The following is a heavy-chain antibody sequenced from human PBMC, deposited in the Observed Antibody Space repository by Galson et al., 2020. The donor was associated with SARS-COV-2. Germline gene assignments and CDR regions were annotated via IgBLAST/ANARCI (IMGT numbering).Heavy chain of an antibody. J-gene: IGHJ4*02. CDR1: GFTFSSYW. D-gene: IGHD3-22*01. CDR3: ARDDETYYYDRSGYYLEYYFDY. Sequence: GESLKISCAASGFTFSSYWMSWVRQAPGKGLEWVANIKQDGSEKYYVDSVKGRFTISRDNAKNSLYLQMNSLRAEDTAVYYCARDDETYYYDRSGYYLEYYFDYWGQGTLVTVSS. CDR2: IKQDGSEK. V-gene: IGHV3-7*01.